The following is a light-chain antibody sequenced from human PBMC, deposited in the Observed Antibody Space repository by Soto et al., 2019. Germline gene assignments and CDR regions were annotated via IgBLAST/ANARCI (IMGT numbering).Light chain of an antibody. Sequence: QSALTQPRSVSGSPGQSVTISCTGTSSDVGGYNYVSWYQQHPGKAPKLMIYDVSKRPSGVPDRFSGAKSGNTASLTISGLQAEDEADYYFCSSAGSYSDAVGTGTKLTVL. CDR2: DVS. J-gene: IGLJ1*01. V-gene: IGLV2-11*01. CDR3: CSSAGSYSDA. CDR1: SSDVGGYNY.